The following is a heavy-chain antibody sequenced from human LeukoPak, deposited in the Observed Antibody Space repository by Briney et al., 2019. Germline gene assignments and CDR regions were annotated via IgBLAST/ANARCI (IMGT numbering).Heavy chain of an antibody. D-gene: IGHD6-13*01. J-gene: IGHJ4*02. V-gene: IGHV1-69*01. Sequence: GASVKVSCKASGGTFSSYAISWVRQAPGQGLEWMGGIIPIFGTANYAQKFQGRVTITADESTSTAYMELSSLRSEDTAVYYCARDGPMAAAGTGYWGQGTLVTVSS. CDR3: ARDGPMAAAGTGY. CDR1: GGTFSSYA. CDR2: IIPIFGTA.